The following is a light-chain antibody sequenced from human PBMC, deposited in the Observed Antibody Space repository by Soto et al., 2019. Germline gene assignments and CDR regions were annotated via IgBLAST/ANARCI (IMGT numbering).Light chain of an antibody. V-gene: IGKV3D-11*02. Sequence: EILLTQSPSTLSLSPGERATLSCRASQSVSSYLAWYQQKPGQAPRLLIYGASSRATGIPGRFSGSGSGTDFTLTISRLEHEDFAVYYCQQRSNWHPSTFGQGTRLETK. CDR2: GAS. J-gene: IGKJ5*01. CDR3: QQRSNWHPST. CDR1: QSVSSY.